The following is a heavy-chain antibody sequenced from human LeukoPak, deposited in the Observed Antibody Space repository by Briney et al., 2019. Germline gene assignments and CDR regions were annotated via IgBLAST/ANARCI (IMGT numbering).Heavy chain of an antibody. CDR2: ISSSSSYI. J-gene: IGHJ4*02. V-gene: IGHV3-21*01. CDR1: GFTFSSYS. D-gene: IGHD2-15*01. Sequence: PGGSLGLSCAASGFTFSSYSMNWVRPAPGKGLEWVSSISSSSSYIYYADSVKGRFTISRDNAKNSLYLQMNSLRAEDTAVYYCARGSVVVVAAKYYFDYWGQGTLVTVSS. CDR3: ARGSVVVVAAKYYFDY.